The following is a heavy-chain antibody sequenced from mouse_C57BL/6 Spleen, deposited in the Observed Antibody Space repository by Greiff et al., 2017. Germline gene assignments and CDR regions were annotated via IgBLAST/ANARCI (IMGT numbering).Heavy chain of an antibody. Sequence: QVQLQQPGAELVKPGASVKLSCKASGYTFTSYWMHWVNQRPGQGLEWMGEIDPSDGYTNYNQKFRGKATLTVDTCSSTAYMQLSSLTAEDSAVYYGARGRLIIPGVDVWGTGTTVTVSS. CDR1: GYTFTSYW. V-gene: IGHV1-50*01. J-gene: IGHJ1*03. CDR2: IDPSDGYT. CDR3: ARGRLIIPGVDV.